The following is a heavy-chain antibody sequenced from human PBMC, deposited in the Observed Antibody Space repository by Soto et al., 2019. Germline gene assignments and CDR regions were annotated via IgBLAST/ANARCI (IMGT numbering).Heavy chain of an antibody. CDR2: INHSGST. J-gene: IGHJ4*02. V-gene: IGHV4-34*01. Sequence: SETLSLTCAVYGGSFSGYYWSWIRQPPGKGLEWIGEINHSGSTNYNPSLKSRVTISVDTSKNQFSLKLSSVTAADTAVYYCARKGPPAARMDYWGQGTLVTSPQ. CDR1: GGSFSGYY. CDR3: ARKGPPAARMDY. D-gene: IGHD2-2*01.